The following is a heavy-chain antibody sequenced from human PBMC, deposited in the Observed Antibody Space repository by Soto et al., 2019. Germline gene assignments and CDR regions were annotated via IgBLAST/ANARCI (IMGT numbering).Heavy chain of an antibody. Sequence: EVQLVESGGGLVKPGGSLRLSCAASGFIFSSYSMNWVRQAPGKGLEWVSSISSSSSYIYYADSVKGRFIISRDNAKNSLYLQMNSLRAEDTAVYYCARSGTVYSSGWYVIDYWGQGTLVTVSS. CDR2: ISSSSSYI. J-gene: IGHJ4*02. V-gene: IGHV3-21*01. CDR1: GFIFSSYS. D-gene: IGHD6-19*01. CDR3: ARSGTVYSSGWYVIDY.